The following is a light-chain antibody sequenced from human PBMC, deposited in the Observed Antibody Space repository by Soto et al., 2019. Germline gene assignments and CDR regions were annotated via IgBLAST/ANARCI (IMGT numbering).Light chain of an antibody. Sequence: QSVLTQPAAVSGSPGQSITISCTGTSGDIDTYDFVSWYQVHPGKAPKLMIYDVTYRPSGVSDRFTGSRSDNAASLAISGLQPEDEAVYYCTSYTTHNAFVFGTVTKVTVL. CDR2: DVT. CDR3: TSYTTHNAFV. CDR1: SGDIDTYDF. V-gene: IGLV2-14*03. J-gene: IGLJ1*01.